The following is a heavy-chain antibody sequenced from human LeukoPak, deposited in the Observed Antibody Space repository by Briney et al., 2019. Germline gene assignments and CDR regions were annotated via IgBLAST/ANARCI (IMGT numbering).Heavy chain of an antibody. CDR1: GFTFSSYA. D-gene: IGHD3-22*01. V-gene: IGHV3-23*01. CDR3: ARPQNYVSRGYYYFTLSCYFGY. Sequence: GGSLRLSCAASGFTFSSYAMSWVRQAPGKGLEWVSAISGSGGSTYYADSVKGRFTISRDNSKNTLYLQMNSLRAEDTAVYYCARPQNYVSRGYYYFTLSCYFGYWGQGTLVTVSS. CDR2: ISGSGGST. J-gene: IGHJ4*02.